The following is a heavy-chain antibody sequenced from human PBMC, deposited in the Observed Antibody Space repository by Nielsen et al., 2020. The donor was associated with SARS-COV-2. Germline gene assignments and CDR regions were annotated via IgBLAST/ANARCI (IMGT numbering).Heavy chain of an antibody. V-gene: IGHV3-9*01. Sequence: SLKISCAASGFTFDDYAMHWVRQAPGKGLEWVSGISWNSSSIGYADSVKGRFTISRDNAKNSLYLQMNSLRAEDTALYYCAKDGGITIFGVVISGYFDLWGRGTLVTVSS. J-gene: IGHJ2*01. CDR2: ISWNSSSI. CDR1: GFTFDDYA. CDR3: AKDGGITIFGVVISGYFDL. D-gene: IGHD3-3*01.